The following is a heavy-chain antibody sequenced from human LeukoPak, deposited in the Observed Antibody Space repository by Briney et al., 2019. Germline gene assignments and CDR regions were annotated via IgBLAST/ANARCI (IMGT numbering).Heavy chain of an antibody. CDR1: GGSISSDDYS. Sequence: PSETLSLTCAVSGGSISSDDYSWNWIRQPPGKGLEWIGFIYHSGGTYYNPSLKSRVTISVDRSKNQFFLKLSSVTAADTALYYCARASAWNYYFDYWGQGTLVTVSS. CDR2: IYHSGGT. CDR3: ARASAWNYYFDY. D-gene: IGHD1-1*01. J-gene: IGHJ4*02. V-gene: IGHV4-30-2*01.